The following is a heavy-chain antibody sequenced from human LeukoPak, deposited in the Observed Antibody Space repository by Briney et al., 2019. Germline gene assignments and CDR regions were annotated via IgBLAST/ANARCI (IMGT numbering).Heavy chain of an antibody. CDR3: AREKKPYYYGSGSYRYYFDY. Sequence: SETLSLTCAVYGWSFSGYYWSWIRQPPGKGLEWIGEINHSGSTNYNPSLKSRVTISVDTSKNQFSLKLSSVTAADTAVYYCAREKKPYYYGSGSYRYYFDYWGQGTLVTVSS. CDR1: GWSFSGYY. D-gene: IGHD3-10*01. J-gene: IGHJ4*02. V-gene: IGHV4-34*01. CDR2: INHSGST.